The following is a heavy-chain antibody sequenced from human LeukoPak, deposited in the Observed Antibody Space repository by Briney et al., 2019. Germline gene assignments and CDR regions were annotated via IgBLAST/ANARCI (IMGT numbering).Heavy chain of an antibody. D-gene: IGHD6-13*01. CDR1: GGSISSYY. Sequence: PSETLSLTCTVSGGSISSYYWSWIRQPPGKGLEWIGYIYYSGSSNYNPSLKSRVTLAVDTSKNQFSLKLSSVTAADTAVYYCARVGSSSSYYYYYMDVWGKGTTVTVSS. CDR2: IYYSGSS. V-gene: IGHV4-59*08. J-gene: IGHJ6*03. CDR3: ARVGSSSSYYYYYMDV.